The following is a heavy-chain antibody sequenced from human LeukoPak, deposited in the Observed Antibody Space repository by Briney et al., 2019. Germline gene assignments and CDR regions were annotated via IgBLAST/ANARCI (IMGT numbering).Heavy chain of an antibody. V-gene: IGHV1-69*13. Sequence: SMKVSCKASGGTFSSYAISWVRQAPGQGLEWMGGIIPIFGTANYAQKFQGRVTITADESTSTAYMELSSLRSEDTAVYYCAREGFSTYGSGINWFDPWGQGTLVTVSS. CDR1: GGTFSSYA. D-gene: IGHD3-10*01. CDR2: IIPIFGTA. J-gene: IGHJ5*02. CDR3: AREGFSTYGSGINWFDP.